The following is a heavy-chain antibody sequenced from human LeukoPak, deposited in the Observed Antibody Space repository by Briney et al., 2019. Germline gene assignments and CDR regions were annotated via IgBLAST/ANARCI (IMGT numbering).Heavy chain of an antibody. CDR2: ISPNSGGT. Sequence: ASVKVSCKASGYTFSGYYMHWVRQAPGQGLEWMAWISPNSGGTNYVQKFQGRVTVTRDTSISTDYMEISGLTSDDTALYYCAREPSGSGGYDYWGQGTLVTVSS. CDR1: GYTFSGYY. CDR3: AREPSGSGGYDY. V-gene: IGHV1-2*02. J-gene: IGHJ4*02. D-gene: IGHD3-10*01.